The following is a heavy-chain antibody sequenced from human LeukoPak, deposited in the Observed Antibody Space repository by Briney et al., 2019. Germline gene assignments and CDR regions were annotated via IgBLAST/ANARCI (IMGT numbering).Heavy chain of an antibody. CDR2: ISPNSGGT. Sequence: ASVKVSCKASGYTFSGYYMHWVRQAPGQGLEWMAWISPNSGGTNYVQKFQGRVTVTRDTSISTDYMEISGLTSDDTALYYCAREPSGSGGYDYWGQGTLVTVSS. CDR1: GYTFSGYY. CDR3: AREPSGSGGYDY. V-gene: IGHV1-2*02. J-gene: IGHJ4*02. D-gene: IGHD3-10*01.